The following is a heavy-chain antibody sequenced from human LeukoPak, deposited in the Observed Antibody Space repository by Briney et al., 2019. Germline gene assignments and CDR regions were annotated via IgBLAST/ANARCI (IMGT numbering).Heavy chain of an antibody. CDR2: INPNSGGT. Sequence: ASVKVSCNASGYTFTGYYMHWVRQAPGQGLEWMGRINPNSGGTNYAQKFQGRVTMTRDTSISTAYMELSRLRSDDTAVYYCARDSGEVNGNFDYWGQGTLVTVSS. CDR3: ARDSGEVNGNFDY. V-gene: IGHV1-2*06. CDR1: GYTFTGYY. D-gene: IGHD3-10*01. J-gene: IGHJ4*02.